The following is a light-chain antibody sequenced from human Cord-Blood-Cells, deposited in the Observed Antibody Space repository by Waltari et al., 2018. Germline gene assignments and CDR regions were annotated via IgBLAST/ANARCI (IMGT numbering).Light chain of an antibody. CDR2: AAS. V-gene: IGKV1-39*01. J-gene: IGKJ1*01. CDR3: QRSYSTLTCT. CDR1: QSISSY. Sequence: DIQMTQSPSSLSASVGDRVTITCRASQSISSYLNWYQQKPGKAPQLLIYAASSLQSGVPSRVSCSGSGTDFTLAISSLQPEDFATYCCQRSYSTLTCTFGQGTTVEIK.